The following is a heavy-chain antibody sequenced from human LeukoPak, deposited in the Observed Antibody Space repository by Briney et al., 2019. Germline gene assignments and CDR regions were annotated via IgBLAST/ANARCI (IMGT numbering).Heavy chain of an antibody. D-gene: IGHD6-19*01. CDR1: GFTFRNYW. V-gene: IGHV3-7*03. Sequence: PGGSLRLSCAASGFTFRNYWMSWVRHAPGMGLEWVANIKQDGSDRNHVTSVRGRFTISRDNAESSLYLQMNSLRAEDTALYYCVRNLAVAGTCFDSWGQGTLVTVSS. CDR2: IKQDGSDR. J-gene: IGHJ4*02. CDR3: VRNLAVAGTCFDS.